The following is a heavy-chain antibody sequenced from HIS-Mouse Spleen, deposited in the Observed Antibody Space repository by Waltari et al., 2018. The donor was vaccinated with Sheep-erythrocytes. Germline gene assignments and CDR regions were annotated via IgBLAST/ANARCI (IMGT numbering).Heavy chain of an antibody. CDR3: AKDRADYFDY. CDR2: ISYDGSNK. Sequence: MHWVRQAPGKGLDWVAVISYDGSNKYYADSVKGRFTISRDNSKNTLYLQMNSLRAEDTAVYYCAKDRADYFDYWGQGTLVTVSS. J-gene: IGHJ4*02. V-gene: IGHV3-30*18.